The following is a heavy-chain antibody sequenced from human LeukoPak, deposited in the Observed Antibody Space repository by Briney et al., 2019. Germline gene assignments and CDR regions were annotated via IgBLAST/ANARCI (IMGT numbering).Heavy chain of an antibody. J-gene: IGHJ6*03. V-gene: IGHV4-4*07. CDR1: GGSISSYY. D-gene: IGHD4-11*01. Sequence: PSETLSLTCTVSGGSISSYYWSWIRQPAGKGLEWIGRIYTSGSTNYNPSLKSRVTMSVDTSKNQFSLKLSSVTAADTAVYYCARDSNYDVYYCMDVWGKGTTVTVSS. CDR2: IYTSGST. CDR3: ARDSNYDVYYCMDV.